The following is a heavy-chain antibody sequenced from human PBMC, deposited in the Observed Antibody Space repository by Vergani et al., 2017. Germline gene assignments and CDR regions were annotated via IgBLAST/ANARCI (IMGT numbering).Heavy chain of an antibody. CDR1: GGSISSSSYY. CDR3: ASDIVVVPAAMSIRYDAFDI. Sequence: QLQLQESGPGLVKPSETLSLTCTVSGGSISSSSYYWGWIRQPPGKGLEWIGSIYYSGSTYYNPSLKSRVTISVDTSKNQFSLKLSSVTAADTAVYYCASDIVVVPAAMSIRYDAFDIWGQGTMVTVSS. CDR2: IYYSGST. V-gene: IGHV4-39*07. D-gene: IGHD2-2*01. J-gene: IGHJ3*02.